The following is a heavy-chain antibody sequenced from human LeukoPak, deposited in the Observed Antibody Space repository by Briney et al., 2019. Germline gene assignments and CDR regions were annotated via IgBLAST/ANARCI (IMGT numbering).Heavy chain of an antibody. Sequence: SVNVFCKASGGTFSIYAISWVPQAPGQGLEWRGGIIPIFCTGNYAQKFQGRVTITGDESTSTAYMELSSLRSEDTAVYYCASVSGSYEAFDYWGQGTLVTVSS. CDR2: IIPIFCTG. V-gene: IGHV1-69*13. CDR1: GGTFSIYA. CDR3: ASVSGSYEAFDY. D-gene: IGHD1-26*01. J-gene: IGHJ4*02.